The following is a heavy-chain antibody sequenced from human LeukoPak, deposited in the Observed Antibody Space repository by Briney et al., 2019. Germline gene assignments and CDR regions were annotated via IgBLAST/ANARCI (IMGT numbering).Heavy chain of an antibody. CDR2: IYYSGST. Sequence: SETLSLTCTVPGGSISSYYWSWIRQPPGKGLEWIGYIYYSGSTNYNPSLKSRVTISVDTSKNQFSLKLSSVTAADTAVYYCARDSITRGFDYWGQGTLVTVSS. CDR3: ARDSITRGFDY. D-gene: IGHD3-10*01. CDR1: GGSISSYY. V-gene: IGHV4-59*12. J-gene: IGHJ4*02.